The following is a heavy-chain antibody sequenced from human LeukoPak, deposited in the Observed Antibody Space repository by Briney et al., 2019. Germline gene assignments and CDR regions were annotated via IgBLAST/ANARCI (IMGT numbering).Heavy chain of an antibody. J-gene: IGHJ6*03. CDR1: GGSFTDYY. D-gene: IGHD2-2*03. CDR2: IHHRGSA. CDR3: ARRVGYDNGWGYYYYYIDI. V-gene: IGHV4-34*01. Sequence: SETLSLTCAVYGGSFTDYYWTWMRQPPGKGLEWMGEIHHRGSAKYSPSFSSRVTMSVDTSRNQFSLKLSSATAADTAVYFCARRVGYDNGWGYYYYYIDIWGKGTTVTISS.